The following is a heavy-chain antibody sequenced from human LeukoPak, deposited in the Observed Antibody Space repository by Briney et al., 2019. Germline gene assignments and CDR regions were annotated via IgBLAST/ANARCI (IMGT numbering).Heavy chain of an antibody. J-gene: IGHJ6*02. CDR3: ARETPGYDFWSGYRPRALYYYYGMDV. CDR1: GGTFSSYA. D-gene: IGHD3-3*01. CDR2: IIPIFGTA. V-gene: IGHV1-69*13. Sequence: SVKVSCKASGGTFSSYAISWVRQAPGQGLEWMGGIIPIFGTANYAQKFQGRVTITADESTSTAYMELSSLRSEDTAVYYCARETPGYDFWSGYRPRALYYYYGMDVWGQGTTVTVSS.